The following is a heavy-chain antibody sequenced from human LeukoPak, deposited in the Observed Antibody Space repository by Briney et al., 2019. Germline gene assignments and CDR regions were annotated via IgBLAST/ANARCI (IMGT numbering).Heavy chain of an antibody. CDR1: GGSFSGYY. CDR2: INHSGST. V-gene: IGHV4-34*01. J-gene: IGHJ4*02. Sequence: PSETLSLTCAVYGGSFSGYYWSWIRQPPGKGLEWIGEINHSGSTNYNPSLKSRVTISVDTSKNQFSLKLSSVTAADTAVYYCAGDSSSWSKNFYYWGQGTLVTVSS. CDR3: AGDSSSWSKNFYY. D-gene: IGHD6-13*01.